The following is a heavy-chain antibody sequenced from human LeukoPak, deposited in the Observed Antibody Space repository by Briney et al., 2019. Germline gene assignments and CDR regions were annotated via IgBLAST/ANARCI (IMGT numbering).Heavy chain of an antibody. CDR2: ISSSSSAI. CDR3: AKKRPGKVAAPPDY. Sequence: GGSLRLSCAASGFTFSSYSMNWVRQAPGKGLEWVSYISSSSSAIYYADSVKGRFSISRDNSKNTLYLHMNSLRLEDTAVYYCAKKRPGKVAAPPDYWGQGTLVTVSS. D-gene: IGHD6-13*01. CDR1: GFTFSSYS. J-gene: IGHJ4*02. V-gene: IGHV3-48*01.